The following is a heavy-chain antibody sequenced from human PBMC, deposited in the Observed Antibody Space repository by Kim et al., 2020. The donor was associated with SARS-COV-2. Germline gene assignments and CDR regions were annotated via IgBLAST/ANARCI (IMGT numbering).Heavy chain of an antibody. V-gene: IGHV3-30*04. CDR1: GFTFSSYA. CDR2: ISYDGSNK. J-gene: IGHJ2*01. CDR3: ARGIVGASHWYFDL. D-gene: IGHD1-26*01. Sequence: GGSLRLSCAASGFTFSSYAMHWVRQAPGKGLEWVAVISYDGSNKYYADSVKGRFTISRDNSKNTLYLQMNSLRAEDTAVYYCARGIVGASHWYFDLCGRGTLVTVSS.